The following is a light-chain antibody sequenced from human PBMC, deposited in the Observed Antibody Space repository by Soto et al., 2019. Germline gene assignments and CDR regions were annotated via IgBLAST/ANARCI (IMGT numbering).Light chain of an antibody. J-gene: IGLJ3*02. CDR3: GTWDSSLSVLL. CDR1: GSNIGSNF. CDR2: DNN. V-gene: IGLV1-51*01. Sequence: QSVLTQPPSVSAAPGQKVTISCSGSGSNIGSNFVSWYRQLPRTAPKLLIYDNNKRPSGISDRFSGSKSGTSATLAITGLQTGDEADYYCGTWDSSLSVLLFGGGTKLTVL.